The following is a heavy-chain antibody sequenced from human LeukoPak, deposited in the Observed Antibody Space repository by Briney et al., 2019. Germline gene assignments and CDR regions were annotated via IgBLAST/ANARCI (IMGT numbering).Heavy chain of an antibody. CDR3: AKGKQLVLGACDY. D-gene: IGHD6-6*01. V-gene: IGHV3-23*01. Sequence: PGASLRLSCGASGFTFSNYAMNWLRQVPGKGLEWVASISGSGGTTYYTDSVKGRFTISRDKTKNILYLQMNSLSAEDTAVYYCAKGKQLVLGACDYWGQGTLVTVSS. CDR2: ISGSGGTT. J-gene: IGHJ4*02. CDR1: GFTFSNYA.